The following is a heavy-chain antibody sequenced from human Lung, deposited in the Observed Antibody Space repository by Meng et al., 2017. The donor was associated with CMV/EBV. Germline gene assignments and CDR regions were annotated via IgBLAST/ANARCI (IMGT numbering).Heavy chain of an antibody. V-gene: IGHV3-30*02. CDR1: GFRFDDYG. Sequence: GESXKISCAASGFRFDDYGMHWVRQTPGKGLEWVAFIRHDGTNKFYGASVKGRFTISRDNSKSTVYLQMNSLRPEETALYYCAKDLLLFGGPNAYFDQWGQG. CDR2: IRHDGTNK. CDR3: AKDLLLFGGPNAYFDQ. J-gene: IGHJ4*02. D-gene: IGHD3-16*01.